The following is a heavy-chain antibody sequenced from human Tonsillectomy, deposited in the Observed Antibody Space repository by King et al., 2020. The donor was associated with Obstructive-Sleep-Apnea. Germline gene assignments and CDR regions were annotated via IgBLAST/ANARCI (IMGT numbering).Heavy chain of an antibody. Sequence: QLVQSGAEVKKPGESLKISCKGSGYSFTSSWIGWVRQMPGKGLEWMGIIYPGDSDTRYSPSFQGRVTFSADKSINTTYLQWSSLKASDAAMYFCARHGEASGYYKSPFSIWGQGTLVTVSS. V-gene: IGHV5-51*01. J-gene: IGHJ4*02. CDR3: ARHGEASGYYKSPFSI. CDR1: GYSFTSSW. CDR2: IYPGDSDT. D-gene: IGHD3-3*01.